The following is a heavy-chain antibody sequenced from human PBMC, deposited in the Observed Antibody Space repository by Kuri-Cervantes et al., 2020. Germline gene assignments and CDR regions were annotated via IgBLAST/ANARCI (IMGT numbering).Heavy chain of an antibody. J-gene: IGHJ3*02. Sequence: ASVKVSCKASGYTFTSYYMHWVRQAPGQGLEWMGIINPSGGSTNYAQKFQGRVTMTRDTSISTAYMELSRLRSDDTAVYYCARVVITFGGVIVYDAFDIWGQGTMVTVSS. CDR3: ARVVITFGGVIVYDAFDI. CDR2: INPSGGST. D-gene: IGHD3-16*02. CDR1: GYTFTSYY. V-gene: IGHV1-2*02.